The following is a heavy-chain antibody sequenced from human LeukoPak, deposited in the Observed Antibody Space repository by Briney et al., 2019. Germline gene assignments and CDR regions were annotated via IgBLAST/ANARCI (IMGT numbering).Heavy chain of an antibody. CDR2: IKQDGSVK. V-gene: IGHV3-7*01. D-gene: IGHD3-3*02. CDR3: RLAGDAFDI. CDR1: GFTFSSYW. J-gene: IGHJ3*02. Sequence: GGSLRLSCAASGFTFSSYWMSWVRQAPGKGLEWVANIKQDGSVKYYVDSVKGRFTISRDNAKNSLYLQMNSLRAEDTAVYYARLAGDAFDIWGQGTMVTVSS.